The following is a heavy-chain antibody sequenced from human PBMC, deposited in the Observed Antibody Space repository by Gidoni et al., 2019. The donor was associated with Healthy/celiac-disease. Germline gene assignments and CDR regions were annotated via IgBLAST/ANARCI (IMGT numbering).Heavy chain of an antibody. V-gene: IGHV3-9*01. CDR2: ISWNSGSI. CDR1: GFTFADYA. J-gene: IGHJ6*02. Sequence: EVQLVESGVGLVQPGRSLRLSCAASGFTFADYAIHWVRQAPGKGVEWVSGISWNSGSIGYADSVKGRFTISRDNAKNSLYLQMNSLRAEDTALYYCAKAVGYCSGGSCPPYYYGMDVWGQGTTVTVSS. D-gene: IGHD2-15*01. CDR3: AKAVGYCSGGSCPPYYYGMDV.